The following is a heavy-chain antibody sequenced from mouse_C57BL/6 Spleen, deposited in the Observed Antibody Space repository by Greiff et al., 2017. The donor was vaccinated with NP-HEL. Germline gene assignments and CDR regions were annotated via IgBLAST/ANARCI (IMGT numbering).Heavy chain of an antibody. CDR1: GYAFTNYL. CDR3: ARSLYDYEFAY. Sequence: QVQLKESGAELVRPGTSVKVSCKASGYAFTNYLIEWVKQRPGQGLEWIGVINPGSGGTNYNEKFKGKATLTADKSSSTAYMQLSSLTSEDSAVYFCARSLYDYEFAYWGQGTLVTVSA. J-gene: IGHJ3*01. D-gene: IGHD2-4*01. CDR2: INPGSGGT. V-gene: IGHV1-54*01.